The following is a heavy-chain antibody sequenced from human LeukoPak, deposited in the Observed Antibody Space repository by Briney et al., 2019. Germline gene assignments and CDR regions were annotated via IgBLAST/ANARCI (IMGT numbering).Heavy chain of an antibody. Sequence: PSETLSLTCAVYGGSFSGYYWSWIRQPPGKGLEWIGYIYYSGSTNYNPSLKSRVTISVDTSKNQFSLKLSSVTAADTAVYYCARHLSGITIFGVGSQHGMDVWGQGTTVTVSS. D-gene: IGHD3-3*01. CDR1: GGSFSGYY. V-gene: IGHV4-59*08. CDR3: ARHLSGITIFGVGSQHGMDV. CDR2: IYYSGST. J-gene: IGHJ6*02.